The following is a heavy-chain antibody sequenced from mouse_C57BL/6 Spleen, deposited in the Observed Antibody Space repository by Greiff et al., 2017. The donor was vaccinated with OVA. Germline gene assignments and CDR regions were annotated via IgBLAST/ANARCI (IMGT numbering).Heavy chain of an antibody. V-gene: IGHV1-26*01. D-gene: IGHD2-5*01. J-gene: IGHJ3*01. CDR3: ARSNYSNYGPFAY. Sequence: EVQLQQSGPELVKPGASVKISCKASGYTFTDYYMNWVKQSHGKSLEWIGDINPNNGGTSYNQKFKGKATLTVDKSSSTAYMELRSLTSEDSAVYYCARSNYSNYGPFAYWGQGTLVTVSA. CDR2: INPNNGGT. CDR1: GYTFTDYY.